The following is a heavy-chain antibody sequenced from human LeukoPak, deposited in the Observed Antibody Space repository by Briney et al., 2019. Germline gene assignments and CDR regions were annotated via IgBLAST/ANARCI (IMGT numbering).Heavy chain of an antibody. CDR3: AREGSGYDSHFPFDY. D-gene: IGHD5-12*01. CDR1: GGTFSSYA. V-gene: IGHV1-69*04. J-gene: IGHJ4*02. Sequence: SVKVACKASGGTFSSYAISWVRQAPGQGLEWMGRIIPILGIANYAQKFQGRVTITADKSTSTAYMELSSLRAEDTAVYYCAREGSGYDSHFPFDYWGQGTLVTVSS. CDR2: IIPILGIA.